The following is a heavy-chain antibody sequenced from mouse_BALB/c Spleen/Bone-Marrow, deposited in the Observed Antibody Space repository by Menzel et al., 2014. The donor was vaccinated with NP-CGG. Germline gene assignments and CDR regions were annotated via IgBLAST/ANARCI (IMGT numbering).Heavy chain of an antibody. CDR2: ISDGGSYT. D-gene: IGHD1-1*01. CDR3: SRDYYGMYFDV. Sequence: EVKLMESGGGLVKPGGSPKLSCAASGFTFSDYYMYWVRQTPEKRLEWVATISDGGSYTYYPDSVEGRFTISRDNAKNNLYLQMSSLRSEDTAMYFCSRDYYGMYFDVWGAGTTVTVSS. CDR1: GFTFSDYY. V-gene: IGHV5-4*02. J-gene: IGHJ1*01.